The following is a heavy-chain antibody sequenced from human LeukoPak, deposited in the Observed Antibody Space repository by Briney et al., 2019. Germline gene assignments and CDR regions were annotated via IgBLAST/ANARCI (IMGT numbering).Heavy chain of an antibody. J-gene: IGHJ6*03. CDR2: ISSSSSTI. V-gene: IGHV3-48*01. CDR1: GFTFSSYS. D-gene: IGHD5-24*01. Sequence: GGSLRLSCAASGFTFSSYSMNWVRQAPGKGLEWVSYISSSSSTIYYADSVKGRFTISRDNAKNSLYLQMNSLRAEDTAVYYCARGGDGYNHYYYYYMDVWGKGTTVTVSS. CDR3: ARGGDGYNHYYYYYMDV.